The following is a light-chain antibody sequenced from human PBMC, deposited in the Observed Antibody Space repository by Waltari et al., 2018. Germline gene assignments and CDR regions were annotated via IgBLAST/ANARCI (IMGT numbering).Light chain of an antibody. CDR3: LQHNSYPYS. CDR2: AAT. Sequence: DIQMNQSPSSLSASVGDTVTITCRASQDINSYLNWFQQKPGKAPKLLIYAATTLQSGVPSRFSGSGSGTEFTLTISSLQPEDFAAYYCLQHNSYPYSFGQGTKVEIK. V-gene: IGKV1-17*01. J-gene: IGKJ2*03. CDR1: QDINSY.